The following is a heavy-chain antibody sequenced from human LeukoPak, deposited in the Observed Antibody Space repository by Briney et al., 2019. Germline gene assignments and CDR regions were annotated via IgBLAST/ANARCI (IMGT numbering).Heavy chain of an antibody. V-gene: IGHV4-39*01. CDR1: GGSISSSSYY. CDR3: ARHPRWFGELLCFDY. Sequence: SETLSLTCTVSGGSISSSSYYWGWIRQPPGKGLEWIGSIYYSGSTYYNPSLKSRVTISVDTSKNQFSLKLSSVTAADTAVYYCARHPRWFGELLCFDYWGQGTLVTVSS. CDR2: IYYSGST. J-gene: IGHJ4*02. D-gene: IGHD3-10*01.